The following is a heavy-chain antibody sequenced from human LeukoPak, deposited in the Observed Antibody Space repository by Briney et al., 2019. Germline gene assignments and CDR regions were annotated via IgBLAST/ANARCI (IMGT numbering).Heavy chain of an antibody. CDR1: GFTFSSYG. D-gene: IGHD5-12*01. CDR3: AKDVKFSWPFYFDY. J-gene: IGHJ4*02. Sequence: GGSLRLSCAASGFTFSSYGMHWARQAPGKGLEWLAFVSYDGSKKYYSDSVKGRFTISRDNSKNTLFLQMNSLRAEDTAVYSCAKDVKFSWPFYFDYWGQGILVTVSS. CDR2: VSYDGSKK. V-gene: IGHV3-30*18.